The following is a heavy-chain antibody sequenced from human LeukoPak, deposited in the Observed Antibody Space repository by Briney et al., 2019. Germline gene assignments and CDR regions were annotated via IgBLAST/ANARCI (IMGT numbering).Heavy chain of an antibody. CDR1: GYTFTGYY. J-gene: IGHJ4*02. D-gene: IGHD6-6*01. V-gene: IGHV1-46*01. CDR3: ARDLAARPGHFDY. CDR2: INPSGGST. Sequence: ASVKVSCKASGYTFTGYYMHWVRQAPGQGLEWMGIINPSGGSTSYAQKFQGRVTMTRDTSTSTVYMELSSLRSEDTAVYYCARDLAARPGHFDYWGQGTLVIVS.